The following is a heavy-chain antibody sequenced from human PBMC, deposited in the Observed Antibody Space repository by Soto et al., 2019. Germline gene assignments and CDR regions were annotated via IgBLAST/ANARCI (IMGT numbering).Heavy chain of an antibody. V-gene: IGHV4-59*08. CDR1: GGSISGYY. D-gene: IGHD3-3*01. CDR2: IFHGGST. CDR3: ARASTLFGPVLSD. J-gene: IGHJ4*02. Sequence: SETLSLTCTVSGGSISGYYWSWVRQPPGKGLEWIGYIFHGGSTKYNPSFRSRVTMSVDTSKNQLSLKLTSVTAADTAVYYCARASTLFGPVLSDWAPGSLVTVSS.